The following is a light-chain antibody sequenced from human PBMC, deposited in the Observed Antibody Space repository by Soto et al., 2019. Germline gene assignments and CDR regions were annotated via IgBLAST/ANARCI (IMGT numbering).Light chain of an antibody. Sequence: QSALTQPASVSGSPGQSITISCTGTSGDVGGYNYVSWYQQHPGKAPKLMIYDVSNRPSGVSNRFSGSKSGNTASLTISGLQAEDEADYYCSSYTSSSTLGYVFGTGTKVTVL. J-gene: IGLJ1*01. CDR1: SGDVGGYNY. V-gene: IGLV2-14*01. CDR2: DVS. CDR3: SSYTSSSTLGYV.